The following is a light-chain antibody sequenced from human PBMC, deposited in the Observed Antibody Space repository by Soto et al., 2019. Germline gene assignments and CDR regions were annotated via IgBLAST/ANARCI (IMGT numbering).Light chain of an antibody. CDR3: MQGTHWPIT. V-gene: IGKV2-30*02. Sequence: DVVMTQSPLSLPVTLGQPASISCRSNQSLVHSDGIAYFSWFQQRPGRSPRRPIYKVSNRDSGVPARFSRSGSGTDFALKISRVEAEDVGVYYCMQGTHWPITFGQGTRLEIK. CDR2: KVS. J-gene: IGKJ5*01. CDR1: QSLVHSDGIAY.